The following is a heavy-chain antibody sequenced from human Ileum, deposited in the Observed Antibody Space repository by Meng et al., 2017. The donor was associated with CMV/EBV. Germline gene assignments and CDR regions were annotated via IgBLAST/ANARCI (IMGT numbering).Heavy chain of an antibody. Sequence: VEVVEVGAEGKKRGALVQVSCKASGYTFTGYYLHWVRQVPGQGLEWMGWINPKSGGTKFAQNFQGRVSMTRDTSINTAFMELSRLRSDDTAVYFCARGVRMGSTREYSFDFWGQGTLVTVSS. CDR3: ARGVRMGSTREYSFDF. J-gene: IGHJ4*02. V-gene: IGHV1-2*02. CDR2: INPKSGGT. D-gene: IGHD2/OR15-2a*01. CDR1: GYTFTGYY.